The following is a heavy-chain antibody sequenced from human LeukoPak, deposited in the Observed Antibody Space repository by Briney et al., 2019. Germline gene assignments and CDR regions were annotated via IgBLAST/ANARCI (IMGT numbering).Heavy chain of an antibody. CDR2: MYHSGST. CDR1: GYSINSAYY. V-gene: IGHV4-38-2*02. CDR3: ARMSTTGTTVYPFDY. Sequence: SETLSLTCTVSGYSINSAYYWGWIRQPPGKGLEWIGSMYHSGSTYYNPSLQSRVTISVDTSKNQFSLKLSSVTAADTAVYYCARMSTTGTTVYPFDYWGQGTLVTVSS. J-gene: IGHJ4*02. D-gene: IGHD1-1*01.